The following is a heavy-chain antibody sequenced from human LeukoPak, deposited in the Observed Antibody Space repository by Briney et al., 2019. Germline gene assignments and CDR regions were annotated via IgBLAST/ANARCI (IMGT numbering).Heavy chain of an antibody. Sequence: PGGSLRLSCAASGVTFSNAWMSWVRQAPGKGLEWVSIMYSGGGTDYADSVKGRFTISRDNSKNTLYLQMNSLRAEDTAVYYCARDPSPYYSDYGHWGQGTLVTVSS. D-gene: IGHD4-11*01. CDR1: GVTFSNAW. CDR3: ARDPSPYYSDYGH. CDR2: MYSGGGT. J-gene: IGHJ4*02. V-gene: IGHV3-66*01.